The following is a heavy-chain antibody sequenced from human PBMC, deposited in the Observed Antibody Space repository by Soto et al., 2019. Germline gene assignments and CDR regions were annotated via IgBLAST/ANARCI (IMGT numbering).Heavy chain of an antibody. CDR2: IYYSGST. Sequence: SETLSLTCTVSGGSISSYYWSWIRQPPGKGLEWIGSIYYSGSTNYNPSLKSRVTISVDTSKNEFSLKLSSVTAADTAVYYCARLRFLEWYDAFDIWGQGTMVTVSS. J-gene: IGHJ3*02. V-gene: IGHV4-59*08. CDR1: GGSISSYY. D-gene: IGHD3-3*01. CDR3: ARLRFLEWYDAFDI.